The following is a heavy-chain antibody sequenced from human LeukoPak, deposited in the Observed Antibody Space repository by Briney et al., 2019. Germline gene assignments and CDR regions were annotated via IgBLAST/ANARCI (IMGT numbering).Heavy chain of an antibody. Sequence: GGSLRLSCAASGISVSNDYMSWVRQAPGKGLEWVSAIYADGYTRDAASVKGRFSISRHNSKNTVYLQMDNLRPEDTAVYYCAKETQWSSFYYYGMDVWGQGTTVTVSS. D-gene: IGHD2-15*01. J-gene: IGHJ6*02. V-gene: IGHV3-53*04. CDR1: GISVSNDY. CDR3: AKETQWSSFYYYGMDV. CDR2: IYADGYT.